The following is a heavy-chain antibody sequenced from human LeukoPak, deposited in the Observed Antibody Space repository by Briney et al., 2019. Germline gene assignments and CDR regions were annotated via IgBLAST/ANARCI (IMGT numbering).Heavy chain of an antibody. V-gene: IGHV3-74*01. CDR1: GFTFSSYW. CDR3: ALGLPPSVHVDTAMVRNDMDV. Sequence: GGSLRLSCAASGFTFSSYWMHWVRQAPGKGLVWVSRINSDGSSTSYADSVKGRFTISRDNAKNTLYLQMNSLRAEDTAVYYCALGLPPSVHVDTAMVRNDMDVWGQGTTVTVSS. J-gene: IGHJ6*02. D-gene: IGHD5-18*01. CDR2: INSDGSST.